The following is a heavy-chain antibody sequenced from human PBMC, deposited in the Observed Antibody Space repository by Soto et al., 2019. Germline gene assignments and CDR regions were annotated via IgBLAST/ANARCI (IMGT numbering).Heavy chain of an antibody. J-gene: IGHJ5*02. CDR2: IIPILGIA. D-gene: IGHD2-2*01. CDR1: GGTFSSYT. V-gene: IGHV1-69*02. CDR3: AREGYCSSTSCFANWFDP. Sequence: SVKVSCKASGGTFSSYTISWVRQAPGQGLEWMGRIIPILGIANYAQKFQGRVTITADKSTSTAYMELSSLRSEDTAVYYCAREGYCSSTSCFANWFDPWGQGTLVTVSS.